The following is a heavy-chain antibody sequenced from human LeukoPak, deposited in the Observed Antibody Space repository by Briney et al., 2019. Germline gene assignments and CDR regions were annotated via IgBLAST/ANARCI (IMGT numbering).Heavy chain of an antibody. Sequence: GGSLRLSCTVSGFTVSSNSMSWVRQAPGKGLEWVSFIYSDNTHYSDSVKGRFTISRDNTKNTLYLQMNSLTVEDTAVYYCARSGHGSGWGRFDYWGQGSLVTVSS. V-gene: IGHV3-53*01. J-gene: IGHJ4*02. D-gene: IGHD6-19*01. CDR2: IYSDNT. CDR3: ARSGHGSGWGRFDY. CDR1: GFTVSSNS.